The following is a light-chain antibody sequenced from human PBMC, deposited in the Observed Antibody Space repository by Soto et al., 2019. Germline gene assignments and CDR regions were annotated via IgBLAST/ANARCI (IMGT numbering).Light chain of an antibody. Sequence: DIQMTQSPSTLSASVGDRVTITCRASQSISNWLAWYQQRPGKAPKLLIYKASSLEGGVPSRFSGSGSGTEFTLTISSLQPDDFATYYCQQYNTYSRTLGQGTKVEIK. CDR1: QSISNW. V-gene: IGKV1-5*03. CDR3: QQYNTYSRT. J-gene: IGKJ1*01. CDR2: KAS.